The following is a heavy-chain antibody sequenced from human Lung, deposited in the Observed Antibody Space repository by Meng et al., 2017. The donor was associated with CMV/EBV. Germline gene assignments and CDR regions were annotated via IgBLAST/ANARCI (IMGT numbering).Heavy chain of an antibody. CDR3: ARKVFRASDAFAI. Sequence: ASVKVSXKASGYTFTGYYLHWVRQAPGQGLEWMGWINSKIGDANYTQKFQGRVTVTRDTSISTAYMELKRLTYDDTAVYFCARKVFRASDAFAIWGQGKMVXVSS. V-gene: IGHV1-2*02. CDR2: INSKIGDA. J-gene: IGHJ3*02. CDR1: GYTFTGYY.